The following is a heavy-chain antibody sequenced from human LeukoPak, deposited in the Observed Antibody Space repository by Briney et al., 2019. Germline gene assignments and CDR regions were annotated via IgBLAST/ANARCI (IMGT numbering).Heavy chain of an antibody. J-gene: IGHJ4*02. V-gene: IGHV4-59*01. CDR2: IYYSGST. CDR1: GGSISSYY. CDR3: ARGVTSSGWSTDFDY. D-gene: IGHD6-19*01. Sequence: SETPSLTCTVSGGSISSYYWSWIRQPPGKGLEWIGYIYYSGSTNYNPSLKSRVTISVDTSKNQFSLKLSSVTAADTAVYYCARGVTSSGWSTDFDYWGQGTLVTVSS.